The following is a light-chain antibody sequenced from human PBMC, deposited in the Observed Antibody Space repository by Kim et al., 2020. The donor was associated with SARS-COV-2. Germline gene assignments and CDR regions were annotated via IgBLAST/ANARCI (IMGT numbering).Light chain of an antibody. Sequence: DIQMTQSPSSLSASVGDRVTITCRASQSISSYLNWNQQKPGKAPKLLIYAASSLQSGVPSRFSGSGSGTDFTLTISSLQPEDFATYYCQQSYSTPPAWTFGQGTKVDIK. CDR1: QSISSY. J-gene: IGKJ1*01. CDR3: QQSYSTPPAWT. V-gene: IGKV1-39*01. CDR2: AAS.